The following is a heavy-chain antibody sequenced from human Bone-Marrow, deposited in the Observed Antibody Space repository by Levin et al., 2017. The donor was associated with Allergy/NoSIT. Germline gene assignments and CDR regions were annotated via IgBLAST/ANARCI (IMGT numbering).Heavy chain of an antibody. CDR2: IDPSDSYT. CDR3: ARHKILPAAVGLDS. J-gene: IGHJ4*02. Sequence: GESLKISCKGFGYNFTNYWITWVRQMPGKGLEWMGRIDPSDSYTSYSPSFQGHVTISADKSTSTAYLQWNSPEASDTAMYYCARHKILPAAVGLDSWGQGTLVTVSS. D-gene: IGHD2-2*01. V-gene: IGHV5-10-1*01. CDR1: GYNFTNYW.